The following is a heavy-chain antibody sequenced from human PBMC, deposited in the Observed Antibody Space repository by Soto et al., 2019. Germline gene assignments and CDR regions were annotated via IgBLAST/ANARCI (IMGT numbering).Heavy chain of an antibody. CDR1: GFTFSSYG. Sequence: GGSLRLSCAASGFTFSSYGMHWVRQAPGKGLEWVAVIWYDGSNKYYADSVKGRFTISRDNSKNTLYLQMNSLRAEDTAVYYCASDSSGWYNDYYYGMDVWGQGTTVTVSS. J-gene: IGHJ6*02. D-gene: IGHD6-19*01. CDR2: IWYDGSNK. CDR3: ASDSSGWYNDYYYGMDV. V-gene: IGHV3-33*01.